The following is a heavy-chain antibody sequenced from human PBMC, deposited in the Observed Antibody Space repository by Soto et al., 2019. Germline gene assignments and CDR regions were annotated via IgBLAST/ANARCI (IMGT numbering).Heavy chain of an antibody. CDR1: GGTFSSYA. J-gene: IGHJ3*02. CDR3: ARDIGVDTAMASGAFDI. V-gene: IGHV1-69*13. D-gene: IGHD5-18*01. Sequence: ASVKVSCKASGGTFSSYAISWVRQAPGQGLEWMGGIIPIFGTANYAQKFQGRVTITADESTSTAYMELSSLRSEDTAVYYCARDIGVDTAMASGAFDIWGQGKMVNVS. CDR2: IIPIFGTA.